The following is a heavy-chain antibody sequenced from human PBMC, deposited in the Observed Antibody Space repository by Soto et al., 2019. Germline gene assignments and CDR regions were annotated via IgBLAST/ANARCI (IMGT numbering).Heavy chain of an antibody. V-gene: IGHV3-23*01. D-gene: IGHD1-1*01. J-gene: IGHJ4*02. CDR1: GFTFSSYA. CDR2: ISGSGGST. Sequence: PGGSLRLSCAASGFTFSSYAMSWVRQAPGKGLEWVSAISGSGGSTYYADSVKGRFTISRDNSKNTLYLQMNSLAADDTAVYYCATEGTGHSHSEYWGQGTLVTVSS. CDR3: ATEGTGHSHSEY.